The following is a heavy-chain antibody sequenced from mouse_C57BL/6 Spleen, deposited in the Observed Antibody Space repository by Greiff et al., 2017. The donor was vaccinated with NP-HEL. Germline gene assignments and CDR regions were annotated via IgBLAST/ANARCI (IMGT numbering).Heavy chain of an antibody. CDR3: ARVRSNYGYYYAMDY. Sequence: EVMLVESGGGLVKPGGSLKLSCAASGFTFSSYAMSWVRQTPEKRLEWVATISDGGSYTYYPDNVKGRFTISRDNAKNNLYLQMSHLKSEDTAMYYCARVRSNYGYYYAMDYWGQGTSVTVSS. CDR2: ISDGGSYT. V-gene: IGHV5-4*03. D-gene: IGHD2-5*01. J-gene: IGHJ4*01. CDR1: GFTFSSYA.